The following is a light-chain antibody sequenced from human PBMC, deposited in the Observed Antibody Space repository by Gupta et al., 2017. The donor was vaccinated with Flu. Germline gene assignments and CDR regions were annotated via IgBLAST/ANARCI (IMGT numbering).Light chain of an antibody. CDR2: QVS. J-gene: IGKJ1*01. CDR1: QSLVYSDGNTY. Sequence: SISCRSSQSLVYSDGNTYLHWFQQRPGQSPRRLIYQVSHRESGVPDRFSGSGSGTDFILKISRVEAEDVGVYYCMQGSRWPWAFGQGTKVEIK. CDR3: MQGSRWPWA. V-gene: IGKV2-30*01.